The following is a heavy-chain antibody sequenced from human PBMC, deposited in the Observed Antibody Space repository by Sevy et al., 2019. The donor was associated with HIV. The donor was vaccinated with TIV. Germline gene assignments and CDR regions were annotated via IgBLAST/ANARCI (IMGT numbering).Heavy chain of an antibody. CDR3: STDPIIVLLVTDGMDV. CDR1: GFTFSNAW. V-gene: IGHV3-15*01. CDR2: IKSKTDGGTI. J-gene: IGHJ6*02. D-gene: IGHD2-8*02. Sequence: GGSLRLSCAASGFTFSNAWMSWVRQAPGKGLEWVGRIKSKTDGGTIDYAAPVKGRFTISRADAKNTVYLQMNSLKSEDTAVYYCSTDPIIVLLVTDGMDVWGQGTTVTVSS.